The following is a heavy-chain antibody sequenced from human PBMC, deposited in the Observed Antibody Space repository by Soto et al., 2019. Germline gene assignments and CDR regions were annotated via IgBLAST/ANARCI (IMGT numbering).Heavy chain of an antibody. V-gene: IGHV3-7*01. CDR1: GFTFSSYW. CDR2: IKQDGSEK. CDR3: ARTAARSYRSLGFDY. J-gene: IGHJ4*02. Sequence: EVQLVESGGGLVQPGGSLRLSCAASGFTFSSYWMSWVRQAPGKGLEWVANIKQDGSEKYYVDSVKGRFTISRDNAKNSLYLQMNSLRAEDTAVYYCARTAARSYRSLGFDYWGQGTLVTVSS. D-gene: IGHD1-26*01.